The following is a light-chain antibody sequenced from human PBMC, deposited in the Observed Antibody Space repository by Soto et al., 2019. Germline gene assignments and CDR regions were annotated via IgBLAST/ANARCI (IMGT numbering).Light chain of an antibody. CDR1: QSVSSN. CDR2: GAS. CDR3: QQYVSSPWA. J-gene: IGKJ1*01. V-gene: IGKV3-20*01. Sequence: EIVLTQAPATLSVSPGKRATLSCRASQSVSSNLAWYQQKPGQAPRLLIYGASSRATGIPDRFTGSGSGTDFTLTISRLEPEDFAVYYCQQYVSSPWAFGQGTKVDI.